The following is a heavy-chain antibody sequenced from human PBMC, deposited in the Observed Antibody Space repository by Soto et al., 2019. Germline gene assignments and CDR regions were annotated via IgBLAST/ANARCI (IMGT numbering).Heavy chain of an antibody. V-gene: IGHV3-33*01. Sequence: QVQLVESGGGVVQPGRSLRLSCAASGFTFSSYGMHWVRQAPGKGLEWVAVIWYDGSNKYYADSLMGRFTISRDNSKKTLYLQVNSLRAEDTAVYFCARDDYDSSGYYYVDYWGQGTLVTVSS. D-gene: IGHD3-22*01. J-gene: IGHJ4*02. CDR3: ARDDYDSSGYYYVDY. CDR2: IWYDGSNK. CDR1: GFTFSSYG.